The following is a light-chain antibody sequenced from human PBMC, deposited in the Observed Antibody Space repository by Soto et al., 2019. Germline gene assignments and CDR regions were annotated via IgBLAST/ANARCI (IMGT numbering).Light chain of an antibody. CDR1: SSDVGGYNV. J-gene: IGLJ2*01. Sequence: QSALTQPPSASGSPGQSVTISCTGTSSDVGGYNVVSWYQQHPGKAPKLMIYEVSKRPSGVPDRFSGSKSGNTASLTVSGLQADDEADYYCTSYAGSNIPVVFGGGTKVTVL. CDR3: TSYAGSNIPVV. CDR2: EVS. V-gene: IGLV2-8*01.